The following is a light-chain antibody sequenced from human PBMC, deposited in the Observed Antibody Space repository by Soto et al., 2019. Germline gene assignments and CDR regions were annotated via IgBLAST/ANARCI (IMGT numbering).Light chain of an antibody. V-gene: IGKV1-8*01. J-gene: IGKJ5*01. CDR2: SAS. CDR1: QDISSY. Sequence: AIRMTQSPSSFSASTGDRVTISCRASQDISSYLAWYQQKPGKAPKFLIYSASTLQSGVPSRFSSSGSGTDFTLTISCLQSEDFATYYCQQYYSYPFTFGQGTRLEIK. CDR3: QQYYSYPFT.